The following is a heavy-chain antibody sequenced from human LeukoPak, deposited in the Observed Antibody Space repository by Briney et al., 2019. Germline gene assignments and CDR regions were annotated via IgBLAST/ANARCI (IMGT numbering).Heavy chain of an antibody. J-gene: IGHJ5*02. CDR3: ARAYHSSWYLNRFDP. V-gene: IGHV4-39*07. Sequence: PSETLSLTCTVSGASISSSSFYWGWIRQPPGKGLEWIANIYYNGRTYYNPSLKSRVTISVDTSKNEFSLKLSSVTAADTAVYYCARAYHSSWYLNRFDPWGQGTLVTVSS. CDR2: IYYNGRT. D-gene: IGHD6-13*01. CDR1: GASISSSSFY.